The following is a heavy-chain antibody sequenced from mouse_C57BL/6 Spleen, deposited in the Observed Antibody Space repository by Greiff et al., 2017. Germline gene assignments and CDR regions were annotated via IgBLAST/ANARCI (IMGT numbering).Heavy chain of an antibody. CDR3: AREYYGPYWYFDV. V-gene: IGHV3-6*01. D-gene: IGHD1-1*01. Sequence: EVKLQESGPGLVKPSQSLSLTCSVTGYSITRGYYWNWIRQFPGNKLEWMGYISYDGSNNYNPSLKNRISITRDTSKNQFFRKLNSVTTEDTATYYCAREYYGPYWYFDVWGTGTTVTVSS. CDR2: ISYDGSN. CDR1: GYSITRGYY. J-gene: IGHJ1*03.